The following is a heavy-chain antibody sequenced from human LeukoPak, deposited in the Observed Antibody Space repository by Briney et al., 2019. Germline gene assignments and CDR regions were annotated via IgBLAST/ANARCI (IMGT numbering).Heavy chain of an antibody. CDR1: GGSFSGYY. Sequence: SETLSLTCAVYGGSFSGYYWSWIRQPPGKGLEWIGEINHSGSTNYNPSLKSRVTISVDTSKNQFSLKLSSVTAADTAVYYCARHKTKTMVRGVIITKAQNWFDPWGQGTLVTVSS. CDR3: ARHKTKTMVRGVIITKAQNWFDP. J-gene: IGHJ5*02. V-gene: IGHV4-34*01. D-gene: IGHD3-10*01. CDR2: INHSGST.